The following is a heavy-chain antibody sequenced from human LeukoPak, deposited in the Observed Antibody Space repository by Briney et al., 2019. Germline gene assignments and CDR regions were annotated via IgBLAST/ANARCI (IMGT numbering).Heavy chain of an antibody. D-gene: IGHD7-27*01. CDR2: IYHSGST. CDR3: ARDRTGDPDY. V-gene: IGHV4-38-2*02. J-gene: IGHJ4*02. Sequence: PSETLSLSCTLSGYSISSGYYWGWIRQPPGKGLEWIGSIYHSGSTYYNPSLKSRVTISVDTSKNQFSLKLSSVTAADTAVYYCARDRTGDPDYWGQGTLVTVSS. CDR1: GYSISSGYY.